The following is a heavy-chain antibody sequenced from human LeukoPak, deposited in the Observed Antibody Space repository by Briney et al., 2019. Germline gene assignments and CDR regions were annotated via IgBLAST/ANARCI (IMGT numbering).Heavy chain of an antibody. Sequence: ASVKVSCKASGYTFIHYFIHWVRQAPGQGLEWMGWINPNSGGTNYAQKFQGRVTMTRDTSISTAYMELSRLRSDGTAVYYCASLQESTTGGVHYWGQGTLVTVSS. J-gene: IGHJ4*02. CDR3: ASLQESTTGGVHY. CDR1: GYTFIHYF. D-gene: IGHD4-11*01. CDR2: INPNSGGT. V-gene: IGHV1-2*02.